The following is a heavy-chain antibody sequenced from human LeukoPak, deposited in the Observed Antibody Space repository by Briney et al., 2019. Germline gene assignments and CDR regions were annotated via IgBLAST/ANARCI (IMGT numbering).Heavy chain of an antibody. CDR3: ARSIFGVVIDY. CDR1: GFTFAEDA. D-gene: IGHD3-3*01. CDR2: IRSKAYGETV. V-gene: IGHV3-49*04. Sequence: SGRCRRPACTTPGFTFAEDAMSRVRQATGKRLDSVGFIRSKAYGETVDYAASVKGRFTISRDDSKSIAYLQMNSLKTEDTAVYYCARSIFGVVIDYWGQGTLVTVSS. J-gene: IGHJ4*02.